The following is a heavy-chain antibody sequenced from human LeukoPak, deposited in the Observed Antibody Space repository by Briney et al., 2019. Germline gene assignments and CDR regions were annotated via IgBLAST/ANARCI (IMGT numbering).Heavy chain of an antibody. J-gene: IGHJ5*02. CDR2: ISSSGSTI. D-gene: IGHD4-17*01. CDR3: ARDSTHDYGDYPTGFDP. V-gene: IGHV3-48*04. CDR1: GFTFSSYG. Sequence: GGSLRLSCAASGFTFSSYGMHWVRQAPGKGLEWVSYISSSGSTIYYADSVKGRFTISRDNAKNSLYLQMDSLRAEDTAVYYCARDSTHDYGDYPTGFDPWGQGTLVTVSS.